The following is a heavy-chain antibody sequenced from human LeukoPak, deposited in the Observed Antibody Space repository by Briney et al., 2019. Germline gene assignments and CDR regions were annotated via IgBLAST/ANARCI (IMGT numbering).Heavy chain of an antibody. V-gene: IGHV2-70*11. CDR1: GFSLSTSGMC. J-gene: IGHJ4*02. CDR3: ARIACGYRPYYFDY. D-gene: IGHD5-18*01. CDR2: IDWDDDK. Sequence: SGPTPVNPTQTLTLTCTFSGFSLSTSGMCVSWIRQPPGKALEWLARIDWDDDKYYSTSLKTRLTISKDTSKNQVVLTMTNMDPVDTATYYCARIACGYRPYYFDYWGQGTLVTVSS.